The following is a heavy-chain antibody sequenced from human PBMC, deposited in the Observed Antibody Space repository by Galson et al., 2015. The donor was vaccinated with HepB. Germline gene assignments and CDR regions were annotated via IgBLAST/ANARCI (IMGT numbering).Heavy chain of an antibody. CDR2: LVTSSGST. CDR3: AADYIDNGWDY. CDR1: GFTFSVYA. D-gene: IGHD4-17*01. Sequence: SLRLSCAASGFTFSVYAMNWVRQAPGKGLEWVSGLVTSSGSTHYADSVKGRFTVSRDNSKNTLYLLMNSLRAEDTAVYYCAADYIDNGWDYWGQGTLVTVSS. V-gene: IGHV3-23*01. J-gene: IGHJ4*02.